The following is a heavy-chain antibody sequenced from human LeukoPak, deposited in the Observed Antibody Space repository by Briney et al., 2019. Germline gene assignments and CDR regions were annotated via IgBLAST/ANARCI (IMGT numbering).Heavy chain of an antibody. J-gene: IGHJ3*02. CDR1: GYTFTGYY. V-gene: IGHV1-46*01. CDR2: INPSGGST. Sequence: ASVKVSCKASGYTFTGYYMHWVRQAPGQGLEWMGIINPSGGSTSYAQKFQGRVTMTRDTSTSTVYMELSSLRSEDTAVYYCARQLTTVTHENAFDIWGQGTMVTVSS. D-gene: IGHD4-17*01. CDR3: ARQLTTVTHENAFDI.